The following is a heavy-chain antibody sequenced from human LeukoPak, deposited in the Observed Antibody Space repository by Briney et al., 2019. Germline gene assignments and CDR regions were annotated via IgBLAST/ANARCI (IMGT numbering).Heavy chain of an antibody. D-gene: IGHD6-19*01. CDR3: ARDPSSSAGTSY. V-gene: IGHV4-59*12. CDR2: IYYSGST. CDR1: GGSISSYY. J-gene: IGHJ4*02. Sequence: PSETLSLTCTVSGGSISSYYWSWIRQPPGKGLEWIGYIYYSGSTYYNPSLKSRVTISVDTSKNQFSLKLSSVTAADTAVYYCARDPSSSAGTSYWGQGTLVTVSS.